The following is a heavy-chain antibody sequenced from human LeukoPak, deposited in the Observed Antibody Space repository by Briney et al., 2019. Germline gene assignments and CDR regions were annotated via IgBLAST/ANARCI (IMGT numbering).Heavy chain of an antibody. Sequence: PGRSLRLSCAASGFTFSSYGMHWVRQAPGKGLEWVAVIWYDGGNKYYADSVKGRFTISRDNSKNTLYLQMNSLRAEDTAVYYCARDMGFYDSSGYYSIFDYWGQGTLVTVSS. CDR3: ARDMGFYDSSGYYSIFDY. CDR1: GFTFSSYG. V-gene: IGHV3-33*01. J-gene: IGHJ4*02. CDR2: IWYDGGNK. D-gene: IGHD3-22*01.